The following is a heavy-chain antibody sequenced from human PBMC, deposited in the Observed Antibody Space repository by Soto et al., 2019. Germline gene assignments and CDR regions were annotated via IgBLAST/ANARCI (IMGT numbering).Heavy chain of an antibody. CDR1: GFIFNNYG. V-gene: IGHV3-30*18. CDR3: AKDTYYRDSSGYYVFDY. CDR2: ISYDGSNE. J-gene: IGHJ4*02. D-gene: IGHD3-22*01. Sequence: QVQLVESGGDVVQPGRSLRLSCEASGFIFNNYGMHWVRQAPGKGLEWVAHISYDGSNEHYVDSVKGRFTISRDNSKNTVYLQMNSLRAEDTAVYYCAKDTYYRDSSGYYVFDYWGQGTLFTVSS.